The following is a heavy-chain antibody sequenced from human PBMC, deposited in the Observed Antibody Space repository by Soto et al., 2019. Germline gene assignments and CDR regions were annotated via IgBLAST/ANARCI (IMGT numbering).Heavy chain of an antibody. Sequence: GGSLRLSCAASGFTFSLFAMSWVRQAPGKGLEWVSTISGSGGNTYHADSVKGRFTISRDNSKNTLYLQMNSLRAEDTAVYYCARGRSTGWSYNWFDPWGQGTLVTVSS. D-gene: IGHD6-19*01. CDR1: GFTFSLFA. V-gene: IGHV3-23*01. CDR2: ISGSGGNT. CDR3: ARGRSTGWSYNWFDP. J-gene: IGHJ5*02.